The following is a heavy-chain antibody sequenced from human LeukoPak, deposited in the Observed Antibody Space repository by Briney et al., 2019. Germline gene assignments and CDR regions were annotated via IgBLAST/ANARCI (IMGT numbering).Heavy chain of an antibody. J-gene: IGHJ4*02. CDR3: TTALGSRYCSSTSCYDLPAQHNDFDY. CDR1: GFTFSNAW. D-gene: IGHD2-2*01. CDR2: IKSKTDGGTT. Sequence: GGSLRLSCAASGFTFSNAWMSWVRQAPGKGLEWVGRIKSKTDGGTTDYAAPVKGRFTISRDDSKNTLYLQMNSLKTEDTAVYYCTTALGSRYCSSTSCYDLPAQHNDFDYWGQGTPVTVSS. V-gene: IGHV3-15*01.